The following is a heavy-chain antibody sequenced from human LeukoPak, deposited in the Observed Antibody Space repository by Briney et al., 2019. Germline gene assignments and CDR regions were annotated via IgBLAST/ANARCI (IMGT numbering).Heavy chain of an antibody. CDR1: GGSISSYY. V-gene: IGHV4-4*09. J-gene: IGHJ5*02. D-gene: IGHD6-6*01. CDR2: IYTSGST. Sequence: SETLSLTCTVSGGSISSYYWSWIRQPPGKGLEWIGDIYTSGSTNFNPSLKSRVTMSLDTSKNQFPLKLTSVTAAETAVYYCARLRSTSSYVNWFDPWGQGTLVTVSS. CDR3: ARLRSTSSYVNWFDP.